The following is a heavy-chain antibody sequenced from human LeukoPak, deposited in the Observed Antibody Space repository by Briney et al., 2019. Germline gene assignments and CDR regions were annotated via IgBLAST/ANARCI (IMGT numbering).Heavy chain of an antibody. CDR1: GFTFSSYG. D-gene: IGHD4-17*01. J-gene: IGHJ5*02. CDR3: AKDPDYGDYPRGWFDP. V-gene: IGHV3-23*01. Sequence: GGSLRLSCAASGFTFSSYGMSWVRQAPGKGLEWVSAISGSGGSTYYADSVKGRFTISRDNSKNTLYLQMNSLRAEDTAVYYCAKDPDYGDYPRGWFDPWGQGTLVTVSS. CDR2: ISGSGGST.